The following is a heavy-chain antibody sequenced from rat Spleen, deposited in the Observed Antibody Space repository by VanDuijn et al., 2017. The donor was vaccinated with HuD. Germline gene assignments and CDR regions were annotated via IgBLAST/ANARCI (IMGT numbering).Heavy chain of an antibody. CDR1: GFTFSDYY. CDR2: ISTVAGSS. V-gene: IGHV5-25*01. Sequence: EVQLVESGGGLVQPGRSLKFSCAASGFTFSDYYMAWVRQAPTKGLEWVAYISTVAGSSYYRDSVKGRFTISRDNAKNTLYLQMDSLRSEDTATYYCARHGYGGYSGPFAYWGQGTLVTVSS. CDR3: ARHGYGGYSGPFAY. J-gene: IGHJ3*01. D-gene: IGHD1-11*01.